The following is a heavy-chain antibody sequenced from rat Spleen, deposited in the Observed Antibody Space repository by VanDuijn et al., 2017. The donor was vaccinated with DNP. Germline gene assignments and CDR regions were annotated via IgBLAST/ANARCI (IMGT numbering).Heavy chain of an antibody. V-gene: IGHV5-20*01. CDR3: ATQGQLGITWFAY. D-gene: IGHD1-5*01. Sequence: EVQLVESGGGLVLPGRSLKLSCAASGFTFSDYYMAWVRLAPTRGLEWVAYINYDGDKTYYGDSVKGRFTLSRDNAKRTLYLQRDSLGSEYTATYYCATQGQLGITWFAYWGQGTLVTVSS. J-gene: IGHJ3*01. CDR2: INYDGDKT. CDR1: GFTFSDYY.